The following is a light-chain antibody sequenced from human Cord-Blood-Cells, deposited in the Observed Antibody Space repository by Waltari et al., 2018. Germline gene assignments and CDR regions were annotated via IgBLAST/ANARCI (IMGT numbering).Light chain of an antibody. CDR1: SSDVGGYNY. J-gene: IGLJ3*02. V-gene: IGLV2-14*01. Sequence: QSALTQPAYVSGSPGQSITISCTGTSSDVGGYNYASWYQQHPGKAPKLMIYDVSNRPSGVSNRFSGSKSGNTASLTISGLQAEDEADYYCSSYTSSSTWVFGGGTKLTVL. CDR3: SSYTSSSTWV. CDR2: DVS.